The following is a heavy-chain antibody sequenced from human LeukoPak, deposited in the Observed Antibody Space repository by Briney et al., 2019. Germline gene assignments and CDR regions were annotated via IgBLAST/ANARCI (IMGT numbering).Heavy chain of an antibody. V-gene: IGHV4-59*12. CDR3: ARAVTTKWDYYYMDV. CDR1: GGSISSYY. Sequence: SETLSHACTVSGGSISSYYWSWIRQPPGKGLEWIGYIYYSGSTNYNPSLKSRVTISVDTSKNQFSLKLSSVTAADTAVYYCARAVTTKWDYYYMDVWGKGTTVTVSS. D-gene: IGHD4-17*01. J-gene: IGHJ6*03. CDR2: IYYSGST.